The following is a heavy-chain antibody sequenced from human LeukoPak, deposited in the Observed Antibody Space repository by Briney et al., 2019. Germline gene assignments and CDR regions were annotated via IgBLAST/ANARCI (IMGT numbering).Heavy chain of an antibody. D-gene: IGHD2-8*01. J-gene: IGHJ6*03. CDR1: GGSFSGYY. CDR3: ARDGRGLGFYYYYMDV. Sequence: NPSETLSLTCAVYGGSFSGYYWSWIRQPPGKGLEWIGEINHSGSTNYNPSFKSRVTILLHTSKNHFSLNLSSVTAADTAVYYCARDGRGLGFYYYYMDVWGKGTTVTVSS. CDR2: INHSGST. V-gene: IGHV4-34*01.